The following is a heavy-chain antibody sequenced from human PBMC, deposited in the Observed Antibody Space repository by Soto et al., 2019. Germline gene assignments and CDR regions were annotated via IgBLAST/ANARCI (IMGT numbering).Heavy chain of an antibody. CDR2: ISYDGSNK. CDR1: GFTFSSYG. Sequence: QVQLVESGGGVVQPGGSLRLSCAASGFTFSSYGMHWVRQAPGKGLEWVAVISYDGSNKYYADSVKGRFTISRDNSKNTLYLQMNSLRAENTGVYYCAKPPLVYYYGMDVWGQGTTVTVSS. CDR3: AKPPLVYYYGMDV. V-gene: IGHV3-30*18. J-gene: IGHJ6*02.